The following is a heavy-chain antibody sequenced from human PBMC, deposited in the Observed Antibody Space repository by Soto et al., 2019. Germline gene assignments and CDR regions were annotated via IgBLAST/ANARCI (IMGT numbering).Heavy chain of an antibody. CDR1: GGSVNSYY. CDR2: IHHSGDI. J-gene: IGHJ4*02. Sequence: VQLQESGPGLANPSETLSLTCGVSGGSVNSYYWSWIRQPPGGGLEWIGFIHHSGDINYNPSLKDRVTISIDSPKNQLSLKMRSVTAADTAVYYCATHSCGGGGCFYFDSWGRGTLVTVSS. D-gene: IGHD2-15*01. V-gene: IGHV4-59*08. CDR3: ATHSCGGGGCFYFDS.